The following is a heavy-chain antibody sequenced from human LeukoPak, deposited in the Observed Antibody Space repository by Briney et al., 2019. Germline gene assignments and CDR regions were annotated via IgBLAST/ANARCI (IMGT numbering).Heavy chain of an antibody. CDR2: INAGNGNT. D-gene: IGHD3-22*01. CDR1: GYTFTSYA. V-gene: IGHV1-3*01. Sequence: ASVKVSCKASGYTFTSYAMHWVRQAPGQRLEWMGWINAGNGNTKYSQTFQGRVTITRDTSASTAYMGLSSLRSEDTAVYYCASPGPTYYYDSSGYYAFDIWGQGTMVTVSS. CDR3: ASPGPTYYYDSSGYYAFDI. J-gene: IGHJ3*02.